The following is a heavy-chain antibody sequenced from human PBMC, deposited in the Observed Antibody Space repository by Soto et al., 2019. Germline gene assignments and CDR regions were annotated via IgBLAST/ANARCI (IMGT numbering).Heavy chain of an antibody. CDR3: ARQKMDFLIGCYRYYGMDV. CDR2: IYPGDSDT. CDR1: GYSFSTYW. Sequence: GESLKISCKGSGYSFSTYWIGWVRQMPGKGLEWMGIIYPGDSDTRYSPSFQGQVTISADKSISTAYLQWSSLKASDTAIYYCARQKMDFLIGCYRYYGMDVWGQGITVTVYS. D-gene: IGHD3-3*01. V-gene: IGHV5-51*01. J-gene: IGHJ6*02.